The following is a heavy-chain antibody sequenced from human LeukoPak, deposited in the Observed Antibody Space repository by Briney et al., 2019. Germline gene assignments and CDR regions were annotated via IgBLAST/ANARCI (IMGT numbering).Heavy chain of an antibody. V-gene: IGHV3-21*01. J-gene: IGHJ5*02. CDR3: ARVVSSSWSKNWFDP. CDR1: GFTFSSYS. Sequence: PGGSLRLSCAASGFTFSSYSMNWVRQAPGKWLEWVSSISSSSSYIYYADSVKGRFTISRDNAKNSLYLQMNSLRAEDTAVYYCARVVSSSWSKNWFDPWGQGTLVTVSS. CDR2: ISSSSSYI. D-gene: IGHD6-13*01.